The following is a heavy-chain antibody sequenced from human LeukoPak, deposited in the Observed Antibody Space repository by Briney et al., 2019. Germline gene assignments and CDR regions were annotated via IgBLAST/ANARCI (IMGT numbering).Heavy chain of an antibody. J-gene: IGHJ4*02. D-gene: IGHD5-12*01. CDR3: ARVRGRYYFDY. V-gene: IGHV3-30*03. Sequence: GSPRPPFSSSGITFKCYGLARVRQGPSKGLEWVAVISYDGSNKYYADSVKGRFTISRDNSKNTLYLQMNSLRAEDTAVYYCARVRGRYYFDYWGQGTLVTVSS. CDR1: GITFKCYG. CDR2: ISYDGSNK.